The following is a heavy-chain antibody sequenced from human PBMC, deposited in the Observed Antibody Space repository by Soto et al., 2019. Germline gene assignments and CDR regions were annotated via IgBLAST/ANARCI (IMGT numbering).Heavy chain of an antibody. CDR2: ISGGGHGT. CDR1: GFPFGNYA. V-gene: IGHV3-23*01. CDR3: AKDPRLQLGF. D-gene: IGHD1-1*01. Sequence: VGSLRLSCAASGFPFGNYAMSWVRQAPGKGLEWISGISGGGHGTNYADSVKGRFTISRDNSRNTLYLQMNSLRVEDTAVYYCAKDPRLQLGFWGQGTLVTVSS. J-gene: IGHJ4*02.